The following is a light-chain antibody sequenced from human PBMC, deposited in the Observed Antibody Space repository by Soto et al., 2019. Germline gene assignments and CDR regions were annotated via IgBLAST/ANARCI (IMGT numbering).Light chain of an antibody. V-gene: IGKV3-15*01. CDR3: QQYNNWPPT. CDR2: GAS. CDR1: QSVSSN. J-gene: IGKJ1*01. Sequence: VMTQSPATLSVSPGERATLSCRASQSVSSNLAWYQQKPGQAPRLLIYGASTRATGIPARFSGSGSGTEFTLTISSLQSEDFAVYYCQQYNNWPPTFGQGTKVDIK.